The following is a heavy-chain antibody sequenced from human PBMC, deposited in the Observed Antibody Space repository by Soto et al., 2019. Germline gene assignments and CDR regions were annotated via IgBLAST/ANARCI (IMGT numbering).Heavy chain of an antibody. J-gene: IGHJ4*02. CDR2: IYYSGNT. CDR1: GVSISSVDYH. CDR3: ARSASTIWSGYYTGGGNFDY. V-gene: IGHV4-30-4*01. Sequence: SETLSLTCPISGVSISSVDYHWSWIRQSPGKGLEWIGYIYYSGNTYSNPSLGGRVTLSLDTSKNQFSLKLSSVTAADTAVYYCARSASTIWSGYYTGGGNFDYWGQGALVTVSS. D-gene: IGHD3-3*01.